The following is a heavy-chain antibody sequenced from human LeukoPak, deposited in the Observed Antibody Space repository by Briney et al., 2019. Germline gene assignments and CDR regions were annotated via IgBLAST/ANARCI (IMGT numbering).Heavy chain of an antibody. J-gene: IGHJ4*02. Sequence: PSETLSLTCAVSGYSISSGYYWGWIRQPPGKGLEWIGSIYHSGSTCYNPSLKSRVTISVDTSKNQFSLKLSSVTAADTAAYYCARREQLGLHYFDYWGQGTLVTVSS. V-gene: IGHV4-38-2*01. CDR3: ARREQLGLHYFDY. D-gene: IGHD6-6*01. CDR1: GYSISSGYY. CDR2: IYHSGST.